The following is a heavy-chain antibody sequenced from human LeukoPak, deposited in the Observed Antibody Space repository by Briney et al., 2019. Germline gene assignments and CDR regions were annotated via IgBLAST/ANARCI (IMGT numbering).Heavy chain of an antibody. V-gene: IGHV1-69*05. CDR2: IIPIFGTA. D-gene: IGHD6-13*01. CDR1: GGTFSSYA. CDR3: ARERPPGDSSNWFLEGYFDI. J-gene: IGHJ4*02. Sequence: SVKVSCKASGGTFSSYAITWVRQAPGQGLEWMGRIIPIFGTANYAQKFQGTVTIPKDESTSPAYMELSNLRSDDPAVYYCARERPPGDSSNWFLEGYFDIWGQGNLVTVSS.